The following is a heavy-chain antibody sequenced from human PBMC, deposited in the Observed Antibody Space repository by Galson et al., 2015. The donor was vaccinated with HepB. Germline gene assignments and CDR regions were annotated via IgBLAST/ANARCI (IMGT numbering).Heavy chain of an antibody. CDR3: ARDTAGAFDI. J-gene: IGHJ3*02. D-gene: IGHD4-17*01. V-gene: IGHV3-48*03. CDR1: GFTFSRYE. Sequence: SLRLSCAASGFTFSRYEMNWVRQAPGKGLEWVSYISSSGGTIHYGDSVKGRFTISRDNAKNSLYLQMNGLRAGDTAVYYCARDTAGAFDIWGQGTMVTVSS. CDR2: ISSSGGTI.